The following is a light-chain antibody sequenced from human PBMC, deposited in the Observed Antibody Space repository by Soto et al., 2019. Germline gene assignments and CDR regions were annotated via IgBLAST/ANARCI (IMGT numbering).Light chain of an antibody. J-gene: IGLJ3*02. V-gene: IGLV2-23*01. CDR3: CSYAGSTWV. CDR1: SSDVGNYNL. CDR2: EDI. Sequence: QSALTQPASVSGSPGQSITISCTGTSSDVGNYNLVSWYQHHPGKAPKLLIYEDIKRPSGVSNRFSASKSGNTASLTISGLQAEDETDYYCCSYAGSTWVFGGGTKLTVL.